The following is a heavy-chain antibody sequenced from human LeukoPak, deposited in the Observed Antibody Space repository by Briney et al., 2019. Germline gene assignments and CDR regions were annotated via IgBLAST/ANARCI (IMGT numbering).Heavy chain of an antibody. J-gene: IGHJ4*02. CDR1: DFTFDFYW. CDR2: ILPDGSQK. Sequence: PGGSLRLSCVASDFTFDFYWMTWVRQAPGKGLEWLANILPDGSQKYYVDSVKGRFTICRDNPKNSLYLQINNLRAEDTAVYYCGRLAHNAWYAIDFWGQGTLVTVSS. V-gene: IGHV3-7*01. D-gene: IGHD2-2*01. CDR3: GRLAHNAWYAIDF.